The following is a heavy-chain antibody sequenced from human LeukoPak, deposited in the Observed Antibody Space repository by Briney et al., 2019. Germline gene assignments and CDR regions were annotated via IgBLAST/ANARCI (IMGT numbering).Heavy chain of an antibody. V-gene: IGHV1-2*02. Sequence: ASVKVSCEASGYTSTGYFIHWLRQAPGQGLEWMGWIDPPSGATNSAQKLQDRVTMTRDRSLGTAYLEVRGLKSDDTAVYYCARSGFSTGFYLDFWGQGTQVPISS. CDR2: IDPPSGAT. D-gene: IGHD6-19*01. CDR3: ARSGFSTGFYLDF. J-gene: IGHJ4*02. CDR1: GYTSTGYF.